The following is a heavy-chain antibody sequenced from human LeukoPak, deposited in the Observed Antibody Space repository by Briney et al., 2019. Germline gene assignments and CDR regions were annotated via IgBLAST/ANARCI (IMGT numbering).Heavy chain of an antibody. V-gene: IGHV3-15*01. Sequence: GGSLRLSCEASGFTFSNAWMSWVRQAPGKGLEWVSRIKSKTDGGTTDYAAPVKGRFTISRDDSKNTLYLKMNSLKAEDTGVYYCTTRIQRWLQRWGQGTLVTVSS. D-gene: IGHD5-24*01. CDR2: IKSKTDGGTT. CDR3: TTRIQRWLQR. J-gene: IGHJ4*02. CDR1: GFTFSNAW.